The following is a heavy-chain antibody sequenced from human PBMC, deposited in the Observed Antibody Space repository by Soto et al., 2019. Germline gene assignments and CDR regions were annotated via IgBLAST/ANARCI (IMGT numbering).Heavy chain of an antibody. J-gene: IGHJ4*02. D-gene: IGHD5-18*01. CDR2: ISYDGSLQ. V-gene: IGHV3-30*03. CDR1: GFAFSSYG. CDR3: VSDRGYGHASVPYS. Sequence: QAQLVESGLGVVQPWRSLRLSCAASGFAFSSYGMHWVRQAPGTGLEWVAVISYDGSLQHYADSVKGRFTISRDNSKNMVLLQMSSLRAEDTAVYYCVSDRGYGHASVPYSWGQGTLVSVSS.